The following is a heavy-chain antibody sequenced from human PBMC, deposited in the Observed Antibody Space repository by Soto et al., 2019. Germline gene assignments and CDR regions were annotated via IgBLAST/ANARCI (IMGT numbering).Heavy chain of an antibody. Sequence: GGSLRLSCAASGFTFSSYAMSWVRQAPGKGLEWVSAISGSGGSTYYADSVKGRFTISRDNSKNTLYLQMNSLRAEDTAVYYYAKGVELYYYYYYMDVWGKGTTVTVSS. J-gene: IGHJ6*03. D-gene: IGHD1-26*01. V-gene: IGHV3-23*01. CDR2: ISGSGGST. CDR1: GFTFSSYA. CDR3: AKGVELYYYYYYMDV.